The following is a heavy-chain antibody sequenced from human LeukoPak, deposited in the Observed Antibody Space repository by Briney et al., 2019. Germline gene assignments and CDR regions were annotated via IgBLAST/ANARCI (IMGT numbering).Heavy chain of an antibody. CDR3: ARDVVPAAKFDY. Sequence: SVKVSGKASGYTFTGYYMHWVRQAPGQGLEWMGRIIPILGIANYAQKFQGRVTITADKSTSTAYMELSSLRSEDTAVYYCARDVVPAAKFDYWGQGTLVTVSS. D-gene: IGHD2-2*01. J-gene: IGHJ4*02. V-gene: IGHV1-69*04. CDR1: GYTFTGYY. CDR2: IIPILGIA.